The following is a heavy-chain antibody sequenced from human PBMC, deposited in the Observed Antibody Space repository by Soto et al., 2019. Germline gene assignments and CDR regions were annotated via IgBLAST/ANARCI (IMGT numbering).Heavy chain of an antibody. D-gene: IGHD3-3*01. Sequence: SETLSLTCTVSGGSISSYYWSWIRQPPGKGLEWIGYIYYSGSTNYNPSLKSRVTISVDTSKNQFSLKLSSVTAADTAVYYCAARYDFWSGSRVTDYYYYMDVWGKGTTVTVSS. J-gene: IGHJ6*03. V-gene: IGHV4-59*01. CDR2: IYYSGST. CDR3: AARYDFWSGSRVTDYYYYMDV. CDR1: GGSISSYY.